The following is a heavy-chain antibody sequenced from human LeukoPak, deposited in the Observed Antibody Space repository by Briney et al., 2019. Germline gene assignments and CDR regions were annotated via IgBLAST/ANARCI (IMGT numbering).Heavy chain of an antibody. V-gene: IGHV4-34*01. D-gene: IGHD1-1*01. CDR3: ARGTIATGDLDY. J-gene: IGHJ4*02. Sequence: PAETLSLTCAAYGGSFSGYYWRWIRQPPGKGLEWIGEINHSGSTNYNASLKSRVTISVDTSKNQFSLKLSSVTAADTAEYYCARGTIATGDLDYWGKGTVVTVSS. CDR1: GGSFSGYY. CDR2: INHSGST.